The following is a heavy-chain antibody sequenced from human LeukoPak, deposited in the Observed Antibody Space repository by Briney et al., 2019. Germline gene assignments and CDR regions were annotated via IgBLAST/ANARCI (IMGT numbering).Heavy chain of an antibody. D-gene: IGHD3-10*01. J-gene: IGHJ6*02. CDR2: MNPNSGNT. CDR3: ARGGSGYYGMDV. Sequence: ASVKVSCKASGYTFTSYDINWVRPATGQGLEWMGWMNPNSGNTGYAQKFQGRVTMTRNTSISTAYMELSSLRSEDTAVYYCARGGSGYYGMDVWGQGTTVTVSS. CDR1: GYTFTSYD. V-gene: IGHV1-8*01.